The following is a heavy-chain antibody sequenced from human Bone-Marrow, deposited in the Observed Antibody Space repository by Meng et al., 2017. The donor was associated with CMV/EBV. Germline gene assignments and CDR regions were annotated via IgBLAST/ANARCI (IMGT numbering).Heavy chain of an antibody. Sequence: SETLSLTCTVSGASISSSSYFWDWIRQSPGKGLEWIGSLSYGGSIYYNSSLKSRFAISVDMSKNQITLRLRCVTAADTAVYYCAKIFPSAYYKYTMDVWGQGTTVTVSS. D-gene: IGHD1-26*01. V-gene: IGHV4-39*06. CDR1: GASISSSSYF. J-gene: IGHJ6*02. CDR3: AKIFPSAYYKYTMDV. CDR2: LSYGGSI.